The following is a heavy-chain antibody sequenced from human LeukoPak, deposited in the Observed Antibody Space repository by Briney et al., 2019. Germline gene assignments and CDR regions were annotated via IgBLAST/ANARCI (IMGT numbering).Heavy chain of an antibody. CDR1: GGSVSSGSYY. CDR3: ARDPSGYFNY. J-gene: IGHJ4*02. Sequence: SETLSLTCNVSGGSVSSGSYYWSWIRQPPGKGLEWIGYVYNSGSTNYNAALKSRVTISADTSKNQFSLKLGSATTADTAKYYCARDPSGYFNYWGQGILVTVSS. D-gene: IGHD3-22*01. CDR2: VYNSGST. V-gene: IGHV4-61*01.